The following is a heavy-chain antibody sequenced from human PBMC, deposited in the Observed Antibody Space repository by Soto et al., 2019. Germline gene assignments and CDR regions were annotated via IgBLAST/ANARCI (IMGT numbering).Heavy chain of an antibody. CDR2: ISSYGHT. J-gene: IGHJ5*02. CDR3: ARASGSSYWFDP. V-gene: IGHV1-18*01. CDR1: GYNFRSYA. Sequence: ASVKVSCKASGYNFRSYAISWVRQAPGQGLEWIGWISSYGHTNHAQEFRARVTMTTDTSTSTAYMELRSLRSDDTAVYYCARASGSSYWFDPWGQGTLVTVSS. D-gene: IGHD1-26*01.